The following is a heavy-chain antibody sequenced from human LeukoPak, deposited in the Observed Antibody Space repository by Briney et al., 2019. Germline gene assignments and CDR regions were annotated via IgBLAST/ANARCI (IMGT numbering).Heavy chain of an antibody. J-gene: IGHJ3*02. CDR3: ASRSSGWYDGAFDI. V-gene: IGHV1-8*01. D-gene: IGHD6-19*01. CDR2: MNPNSGNT. Sequence: ASVKVSCKASGYTFTSYDINWVRQATGQGLEWMGWMNPNSGNTGYAQKFQGRVTITRNTSISTAYMELSSLRSEDTAVYYCASRSSGWYDGAFDIWGQGTMVTVSS. CDR1: GYTFTSYD.